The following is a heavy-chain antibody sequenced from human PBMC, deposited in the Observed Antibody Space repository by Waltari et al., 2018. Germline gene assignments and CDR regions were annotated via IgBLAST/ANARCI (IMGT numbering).Heavy chain of an antibody. CDR3: TKWMARDY. CDR1: GFTVSSNY. D-gene: IGHD6-19*01. V-gene: IGHV3-53*01. J-gene: IGHJ4*02. CDR2: IYSGGST. Sequence: EVQLVESGGGLIQPGGSLRLSCAASGFTVSSNYMSWVRQAPGKGLEWVSVIYSGGSTYYADSVKGRFTISRDNAKNSVTLQMNSLRAEDTAVYYCTKWMARDYWGQGTLVTVSS.